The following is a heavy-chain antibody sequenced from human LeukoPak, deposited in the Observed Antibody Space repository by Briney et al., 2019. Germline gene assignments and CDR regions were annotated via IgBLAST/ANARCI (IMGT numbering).Heavy chain of an antibody. CDR1: GFTFGNYG. CDR2: ISYDGSSE. Sequence: GGSLRLSCAVSGFTFGNYGMHWVRQAPGKGLEWVALISYDGSSEYYAGSVKGRFTISRDNSKITVCLQMNSLKAEDTAVYYCAKELYNYGDYGAEGLDVGGQGTTVTVS. V-gene: IGHV3-30*18. CDR3: AKELYNYGDYGAEGLDV. D-gene: IGHD4-17*01. J-gene: IGHJ6*02.